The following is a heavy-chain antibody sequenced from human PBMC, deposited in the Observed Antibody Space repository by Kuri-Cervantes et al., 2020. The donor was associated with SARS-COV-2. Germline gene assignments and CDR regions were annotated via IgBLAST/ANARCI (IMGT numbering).Heavy chain of an antibody. D-gene: IGHD2-21*02. CDR2: IKCDGSEK. V-gene: IGHV3-52*01. CDR3: VRGRVSYCGGDCYSRYYYYGMDV. Sequence: GESLKISCAASGFTFSSSWMHWVCQAPEKGLEWVADIKCDGSEKYYVDSVKGRLTISRDNAKNSLYLQVNSLRDEDMTVYYCVRGRVSYCGGDCYSRYYYYGMDVWGQGTTVTVSS. J-gene: IGHJ6*02. CDR1: GFTFSSSW.